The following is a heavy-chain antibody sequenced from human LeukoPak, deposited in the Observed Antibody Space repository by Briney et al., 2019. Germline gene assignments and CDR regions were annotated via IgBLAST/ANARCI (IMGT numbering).Heavy chain of an antibody. CDR1: GYTFTSYG. CDR3: ASASLERLRWYFDL. CDR2: ISAYNGNT. Sequence: ASVMVSCKASGYTFTSYGISWVRQAPGQRLEWMGWISAYNGNTNYAQKLQGRVTMTTDTSTSTAYMELRSLRSDDTAVYYCASASLERLRWYFDLWGRGTLVTVSS. D-gene: IGHD4-17*01. V-gene: IGHV1-18*04. J-gene: IGHJ2*01.